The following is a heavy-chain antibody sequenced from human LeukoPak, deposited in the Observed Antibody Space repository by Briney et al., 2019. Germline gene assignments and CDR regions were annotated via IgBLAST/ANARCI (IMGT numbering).Heavy chain of an antibody. V-gene: IGHV3-74*01. CDR1: GLTFSSAW. Sequence: GWSLRLSCAASGLTFSSAWLHLVRQTPGTRLVGISRIRSDGTSTYPVSESGRCTFSTDNARNTLYLQMHNLKADDSRSYYCARDGSSKLDYWGQGALVSVSS. J-gene: IGHJ4*02. D-gene: IGHD1-26*01. CDR2: IRSDGTS. CDR3: ARDGSSKLDY.